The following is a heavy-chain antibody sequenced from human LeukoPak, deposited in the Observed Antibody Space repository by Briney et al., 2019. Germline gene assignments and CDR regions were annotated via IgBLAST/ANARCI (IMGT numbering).Heavy chain of an antibody. CDR2: SYYSGST. Sequence: SETLSLTCTVSGGSISSSSYYWGWIRQPPGKGLEWIGSSYYSGSTYYNPSLKSRVTISVDTTKNQFSLKLSSVTAADTAVYYCASMSIVGAPGVVDYWGQGTLVTVSS. CDR3: ASMSIVGAPGVVDY. CDR1: GGSISSSSYY. J-gene: IGHJ4*02. D-gene: IGHD1-26*01. V-gene: IGHV4-39*01.